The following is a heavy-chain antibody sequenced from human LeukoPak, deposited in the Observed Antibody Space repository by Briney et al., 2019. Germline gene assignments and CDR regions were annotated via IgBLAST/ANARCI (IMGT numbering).Heavy chain of an antibody. Sequence: PSETLSLTCAVSGGSFSDFYWRWIRQAPGKGLERIGEIDHVGSTNYNPSVKSRVTISVDKSKKQFSLKLGSVTGADTAVYYCERGVPADSSSRYYFEHWRGGTLATVSS. D-gene: IGHD3-22*01. CDR3: ERGVPADSSSRYYFEH. V-gene: IGHV4-34*01. J-gene: IGHJ4*02. CDR2: IDHVGST. CDR1: GGSFSDFY.